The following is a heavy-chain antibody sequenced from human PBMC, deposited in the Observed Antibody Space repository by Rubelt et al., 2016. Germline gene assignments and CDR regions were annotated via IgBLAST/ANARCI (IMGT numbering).Heavy chain of an antibody. V-gene: IGHV1-69*11. CDR2: IIPILGTA. CDR3: AGEPDGGVVVVPAAKPTY. Sequence: GQGLEWMGRIIPILGTANYAQKFQGRVTITADESTSTAYMELSSLRSEDTAVYYCAGEPDGGVVVVPAAKPTYWGQGTLVTVSS. D-gene: IGHD2-2*01. J-gene: IGHJ4*01.